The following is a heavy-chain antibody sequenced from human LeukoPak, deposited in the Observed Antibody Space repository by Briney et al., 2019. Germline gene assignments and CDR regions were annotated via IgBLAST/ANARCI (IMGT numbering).Heavy chain of an antibody. V-gene: IGHV4-59*01. CDR2: IYYSGTT. CDR3: ARYGRDDYNWDYYFYGMDV. CDR1: GGSISSYY. Sequence: SETLSLTCTVSGGSISSYYWSWIRQPPGKGLEWIGSIYYSGTTNYNPSLMSRVTISVDTSKNQFSLKLSPVTAADTAVYYCARYGRDDYNWDYYFYGMDVWGQGTTVTVSS. J-gene: IGHJ6*02. D-gene: IGHD5-24*01.